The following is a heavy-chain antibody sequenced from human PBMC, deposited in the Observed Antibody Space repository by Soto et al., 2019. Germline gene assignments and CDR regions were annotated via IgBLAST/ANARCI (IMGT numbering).Heavy chain of an antibody. J-gene: IGHJ5*02. CDR2: IIPILGTA. CDR1: GGTFISYA. Sequence: VKVSSKASGGTFISYAFSWVRQAPGQGLEWMRGIIPILGTANYAQKVQGRVTIAADESTSTAYMELSSLRSEDTVVDYGARDWAGATSLATCGQGCRVGVSS. CDR3: ARDWAGATSLAT. D-gene: IGHD1-26*01. V-gene: IGHV1-69*13.